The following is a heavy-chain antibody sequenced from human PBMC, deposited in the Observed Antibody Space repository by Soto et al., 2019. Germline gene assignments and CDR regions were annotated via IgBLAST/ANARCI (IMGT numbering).Heavy chain of an antibody. CDR3: AREVSKYSGYDFDY. CDR2: ISNRSSYI. CDR1: GFTFSSYS. J-gene: IGHJ4*02. V-gene: IGHV3-21*01. Sequence: EVQLVESGGGLVKPGGSLRPSWAASGFTFSSYSMNWVRQAPGKGLGWVSSISNRSSYIYYADSVKGRFTISRDNAKNSLYLQMNSLRAEDTAVYYCAREVSKYSGYDFDYWGQGTLVTVSS. D-gene: IGHD5-12*01.